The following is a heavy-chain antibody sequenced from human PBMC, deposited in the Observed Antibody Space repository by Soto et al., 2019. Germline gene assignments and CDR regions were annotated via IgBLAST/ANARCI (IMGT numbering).Heavy chain of an antibody. CDR3: AREVVGYDILTGYYSTYYYYGMDV. Sequence: QVQLVESGGGVVQPGRSLRLSCAASGFTFSSYGMHWVRQAPGKGLEWVAVIWYDGSNKYYADSVKGRFTISRDNYKNTLYLQMNSLRAEDTAVYYCAREVVGYDILTGYYSTYYYYGMDVWGQGTTVTVSS. J-gene: IGHJ6*02. D-gene: IGHD3-9*01. V-gene: IGHV3-33*01. CDR1: GFTFSSYG. CDR2: IWYDGSNK.